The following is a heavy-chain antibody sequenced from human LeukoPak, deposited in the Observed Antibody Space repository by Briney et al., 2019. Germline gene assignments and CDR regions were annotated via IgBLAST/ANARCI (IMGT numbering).Heavy chain of an antibody. V-gene: IGHV3-23*01. J-gene: IGHJ4*02. D-gene: IGHD3-10*01. CDR3: ATAVRSMVTGGGYFDS. Sequence: PGGSLRLSCAASGFTFSNYWMSWVRQAPGKGLEWVSSLSGGGDSRYYADSVMGRFTISRDNSKNTLYLQMNSLRAEDTAVDYCATAVRSMVTGGGYFDSWGQGTLVTVSS. CDR1: GFTFSNYW. CDR2: LSGGGDSR.